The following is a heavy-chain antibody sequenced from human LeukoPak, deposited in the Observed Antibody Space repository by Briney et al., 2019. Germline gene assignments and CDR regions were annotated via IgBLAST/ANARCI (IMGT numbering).Heavy chain of an antibody. D-gene: IGHD6-19*01. CDR3: ARQSSGWLEYFQH. CDR1: GGSFSGYY. Sequence: PETLSLTCAVFGGSFSGYYWSWIRQPPGKGLEWIGEINHSGSTNYNPSLKSRVTISVDTSKNQFSLKLSSVTAADTAVYYCARQSSGWLEYFQHWGQGTLVTVSS. V-gene: IGHV4-34*01. J-gene: IGHJ1*01. CDR2: INHSGST.